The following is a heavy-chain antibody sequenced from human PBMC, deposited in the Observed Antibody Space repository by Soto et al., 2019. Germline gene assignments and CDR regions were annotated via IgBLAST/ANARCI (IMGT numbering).Heavy chain of an antibody. J-gene: IGHJ4*02. CDR3: ARDREDYYDSSGYYGFDY. D-gene: IGHD3-22*01. CDR1: GFTFSSYS. CDR2: ISSSSSTI. V-gene: IGHV3-48*02. Sequence: PGGSLRLSCAASGFTFSSYSMNWVRQAPGKGLEWVSYISSSSSTIYYADSVKGRFTISRDNAKNSLYLQMTSLRDEDTAVYYCARDREDYYDSSGYYGFDYWGQGTLVTVSS.